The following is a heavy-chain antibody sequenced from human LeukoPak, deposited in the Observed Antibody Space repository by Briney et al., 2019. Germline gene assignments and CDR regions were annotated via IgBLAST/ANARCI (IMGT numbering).Heavy chain of an antibody. CDR3: ARDGGSTFLDFDF. Sequence: ASVKVSCKTSRYTFIDYLVHWVRQAPGQGLVWMGWINPDSGDTKYAQKFQGWVTMTRDTSISTIYLEVSRLKSDDTAIYYCARDGGSTFLDFDFWGQGTLVTVSS. V-gene: IGHV1-2*04. CDR1: RYTFIDYL. J-gene: IGHJ4*02. D-gene: IGHD2-15*01. CDR2: INPDSGDT.